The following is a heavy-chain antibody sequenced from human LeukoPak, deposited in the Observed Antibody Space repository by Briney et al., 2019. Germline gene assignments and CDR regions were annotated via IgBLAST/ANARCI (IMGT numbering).Heavy chain of an antibody. D-gene: IGHD2-15*01. V-gene: IGHV4-39*02. CDR1: GGSISSSSYY. Sequence: ASETLSLTCTVSGGSISSSSYYWGWTRQPPGKGLEWIGYIYYSGSTYYNPSLCSRVTISVDTSNKQFSLKLNSVTAADTAVYYCARGPGDEVVAASDYWGQGTLVTVSS. CDR2: IYYSGST. CDR3: ARGPGDEVVAASDY. J-gene: IGHJ4*02.